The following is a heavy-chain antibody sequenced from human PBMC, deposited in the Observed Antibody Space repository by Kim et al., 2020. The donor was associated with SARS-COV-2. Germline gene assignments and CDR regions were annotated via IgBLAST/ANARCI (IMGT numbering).Heavy chain of an antibody. CDR1: GFTFSSYG. CDR2: ISYDGSNK. D-gene: IGHD3-22*01. J-gene: IGHJ3*02. CDR3: AKAYYDSRIDAFDI. V-gene: IGHV3-30*18. Sequence: GGSLRLSCAASGFTFSSYGMHWVRQAPGKGLEWVAVISYDGSNKYYADSVKGRFTISRDNSKNTLYLQMNSLRAEDTAVYYCAKAYYDSRIDAFDIWGQGTMVTVSS.